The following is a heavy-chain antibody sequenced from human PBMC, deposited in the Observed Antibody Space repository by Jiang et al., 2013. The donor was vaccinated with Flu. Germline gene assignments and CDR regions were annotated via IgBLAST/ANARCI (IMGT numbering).Heavy chain of an antibody. Sequence: YAMHWVRQAPGQRLEWMGWINAGNGNTKYSQKFQGRVTITRDTSASTAYMELSSLRSEDTAVYYCARGYDFWSGYYIGVDYWGQGTLVTVSS. V-gene: IGHV1-3*01. D-gene: IGHD3-3*01. J-gene: IGHJ4*02. CDR2: INAGNGNT. CDR3: ARGYDFWSGYYIGVDY. CDR1: YA.